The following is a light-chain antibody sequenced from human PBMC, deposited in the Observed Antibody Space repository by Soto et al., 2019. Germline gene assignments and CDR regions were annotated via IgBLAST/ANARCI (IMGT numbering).Light chain of an antibody. V-gene: IGKV3-20*01. CDR2: GVS. Sequence: EIVLTQSPGTLSLSPGERATLSCRASQSVSSSYLAWYQQKPGQAPRLLIYGVSSRATGIPVRFSGSGSETDFTLTITRLEPEDFAMYYCQQYSSSRTFGQGTKVDIK. CDR1: QSVSSSY. J-gene: IGKJ1*01. CDR3: QQYSSSRT.